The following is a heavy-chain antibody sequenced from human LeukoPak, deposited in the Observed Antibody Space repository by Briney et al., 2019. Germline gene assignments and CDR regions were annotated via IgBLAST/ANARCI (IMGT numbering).Heavy chain of an antibody. V-gene: IGHV3-48*01. CDR2: ISSSRSTT. Sequence: GGSLRLSCAASGFTFSRYSMTWVRQAPGKGLEWISFISSSRSTTYYADSVKGRCTISRDNGKNSLYLQMNSLRAEDTAVYYCARGAAADYYYYYMDVWGKGTTVTVSS. D-gene: IGHD6-13*01. CDR3: ARGAAADYYYYYMDV. J-gene: IGHJ6*03. CDR1: GFTFSRYS.